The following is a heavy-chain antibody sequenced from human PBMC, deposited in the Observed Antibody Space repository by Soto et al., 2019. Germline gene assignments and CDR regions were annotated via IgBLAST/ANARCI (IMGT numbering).Heavy chain of an antibody. V-gene: IGHV1-69*12. CDR1: GGTFSNYP. Sequence: QVQLVQSGAEVKKPGSSVKVSCKASGGTFSNYPVSWVRQAPGQGLEWMGGIIPIFGTVNYDQKFQGRLTITADESPSTAYMELSSLRSEDTAVYYCARGNHRWLQLWYFDLWGRGTLVTVSS. D-gene: IGHD5-12*01. J-gene: IGHJ2*01. CDR3: ARGNHRWLQLWYFDL. CDR2: IIPIFGTV.